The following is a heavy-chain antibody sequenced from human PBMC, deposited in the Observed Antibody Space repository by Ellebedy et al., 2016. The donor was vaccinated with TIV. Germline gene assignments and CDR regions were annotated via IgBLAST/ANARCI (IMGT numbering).Heavy chain of an antibody. Sequence: SVKVSXXASGGRFSDYAFTWVRQAPGQGLEWIGGIITMFGTPDYAQKFQGRVTITADESTSTAYMELSSLRSEDTAMYYCARTVVPMIVVVTTVEYYFDYWGQGTLVTVSS. CDR1: GGRFSDYA. CDR2: IITMFGTP. V-gene: IGHV1-69*13. J-gene: IGHJ4*02. D-gene: IGHD3-22*01. CDR3: ARTVVPMIVVVTTVEYYFDY.